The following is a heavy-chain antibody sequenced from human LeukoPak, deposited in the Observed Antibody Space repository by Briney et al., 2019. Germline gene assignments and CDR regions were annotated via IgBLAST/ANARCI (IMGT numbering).Heavy chain of an antibody. CDR1: GGSISISYW. CDR3: ARGRLTMVRGVILY. D-gene: IGHD3-10*01. V-gene: IGHV4-4*02. CDR2: IYHIGIT. J-gene: IGHJ4*02. Sequence: PSETLSLTCGVSGGSISISYWWSWVRQPPGKGLEWIVEIYHIGITNYNPSLKSRVTISVDTSKNQFSLKLSSVTAADTAVYYCARGRLTMVRGVILYWGQGTLVTVSS.